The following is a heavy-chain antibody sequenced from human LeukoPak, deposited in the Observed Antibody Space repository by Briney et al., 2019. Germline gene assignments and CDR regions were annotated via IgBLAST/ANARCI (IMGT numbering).Heavy chain of an antibody. CDR3: ARSAIVGTPGYFDY. D-gene: IGHD1-26*01. CDR1: GYTFTRYW. CDR2: IYPGDSDA. V-gene: IGHV5-51*01. Sequence: GESLKISCKGSGYTFTRYWIGWVRQMPGKGLEWMGIIYPGDSDARYTPSFQGQVTISADKSISTAYLQWSSLKASDTAMYYCARSAIVGTPGYFDYWGQGTLVTVSS. J-gene: IGHJ4*02.